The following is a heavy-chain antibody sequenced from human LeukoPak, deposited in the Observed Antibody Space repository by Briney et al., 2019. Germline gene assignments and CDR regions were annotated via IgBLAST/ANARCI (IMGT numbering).Heavy chain of an antibody. CDR2: ISYDGSNK. D-gene: IGHD3-10*01. CDR1: GFTFSSYG. J-gene: IGHJ4*02. V-gene: IGHV3-30*18. Sequence: PGGSLRLSCAASGFTFSSYGMHWVRQAPGKGLEWVAVISYDGSNKYYADSVKGRFTISRDNSKNTLYLQMNSLRAEDTAVYYCAKPGRRGAPTHFDYWGQGTLVTVSS. CDR3: AKPGRRGAPTHFDY.